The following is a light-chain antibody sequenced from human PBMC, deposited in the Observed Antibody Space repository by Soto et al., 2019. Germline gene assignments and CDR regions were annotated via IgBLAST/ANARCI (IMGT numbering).Light chain of an antibody. CDR3: QPYNRYWT. V-gene: IGKV1-5*01. Sequence: MTQSRSDLAASEGGRVTITCRASQSISSWLAWYQQKPGKAPKLLIYDASSLERGVPSWFSGSGFGTEFSLTISSLQPDDCATYYCQPYNRYWTFGQGTKVDIK. CDR2: DAS. J-gene: IGKJ1*01. CDR1: QSISSW.